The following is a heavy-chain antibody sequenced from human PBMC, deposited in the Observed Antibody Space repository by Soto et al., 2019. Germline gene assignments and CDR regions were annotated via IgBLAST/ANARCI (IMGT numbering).Heavy chain of an antibody. D-gene: IGHD5-18*01. CDR3: AREYSYGTYFDY. J-gene: IGHJ4*02. V-gene: IGHV4-59*01. CDR1: GGSISSYY. Sequence: SETLSLTCTVSGGSISSYYWSWIRQPPGKGLEWIGYMYYSGSTNYNPSLKSRVTISVDTSKNQFSLKLSSVTAADTAVYYCAREYSYGTYFDYWGQGTLVT. CDR2: MYYSGST.